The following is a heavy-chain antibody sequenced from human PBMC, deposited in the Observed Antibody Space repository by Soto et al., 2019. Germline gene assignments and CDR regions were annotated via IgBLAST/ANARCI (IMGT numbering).Heavy chain of an antibody. CDR3: AKDGNRYCSSTSCLNWFDS. CDR2: ISGGGGST. Sequence: GGSLRLSCAASRFTFSSYAMSWVRQAPGKGLEWVSAISGGGGSTYYADSVKGRFTISRDNSKNTLYLQMNSLRAEDTAIYYCAKDGNRYCSSTSCLNWFDSWGQGTLVTVS. D-gene: IGHD2-2*01. J-gene: IGHJ5*01. CDR1: RFTFSSYA. V-gene: IGHV3-23*01.